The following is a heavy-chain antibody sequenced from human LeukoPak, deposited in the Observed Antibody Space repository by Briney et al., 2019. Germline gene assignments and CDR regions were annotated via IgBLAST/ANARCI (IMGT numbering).Heavy chain of an antibody. J-gene: IGHJ4*02. D-gene: IGHD3-22*01. CDR1: GFTFSSYA. Sequence: PGGSLRLSCAASGFTFSSYAMSWVRQAPGKGLEWVSTINGGGVNTHYADSVGGRFTISRDNSKNTLFLQMNSLRAEDTAVYYCAACKGIVVDLFPAYWGQGTLVTVSS. CDR3: AACKGIVVDLFPAY. V-gene: IGHV3-23*01. CDR2: INGGGVNT.